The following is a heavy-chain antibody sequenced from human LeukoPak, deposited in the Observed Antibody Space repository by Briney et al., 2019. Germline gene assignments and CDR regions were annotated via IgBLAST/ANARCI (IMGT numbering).Heavy chain of an antibody. Sequence: PSETLSLTCAVYGGSFSGYYWSWIRQPPGKGLDWIGEINHCGSTNYNPSLKRRVTISVDTSKNQFPLKLSSVTAADTAVYYCARVTGYMIEDYFDYWGQGTLVTVSS. D-gene: IGHD3-22*01. CDR1: GGSFSGYY. CDR3: ARVTGYMIEDYFDY. CDR2: INHCGST. J-gene: IGHJ4*02. V-gene: IGHV4-34*01.